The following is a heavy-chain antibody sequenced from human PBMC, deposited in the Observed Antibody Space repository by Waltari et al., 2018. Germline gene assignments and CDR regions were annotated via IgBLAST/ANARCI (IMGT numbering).Heavy chain of an antibody. D-gene: IGHD2-2*01. V-gene: IGHV1-8*03. CDR2: INPKRGNT. CDR3: ARQTSRTIGQ. J-gene: IGHJ4*02. CDR1: GYTFTSYD. Sequence: QVQLVQSGAEVKKPGASVKVSCKASGYTFTSYDINWVRQATGQGLEWMGWINPKRGNTGYAQKFQGRVNITKNTSKRTAYMEPSRLRSEDTAGYYRARQTSRTIGQWGQGTLVTVSS.